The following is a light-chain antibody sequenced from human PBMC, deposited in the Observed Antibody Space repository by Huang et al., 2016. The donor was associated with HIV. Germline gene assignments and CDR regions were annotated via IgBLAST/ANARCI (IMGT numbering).Light chain of an antibody. V-gene: IGKV3-15*01. Sequence: EIVMTQSPASLSVSPGERATISCRASQSVSSNLAWYQQKIGQAPRLLIYGASTRATGIPARFSGSGSGTEFSLTIRSLQSEDFAVYYCQQYKDWPLTFGGGTKVEIK. CDR1: QSVSSN. J-gene: IGKJ4*01. CDR2: GAS. CDR3: QQYKDWPLT.